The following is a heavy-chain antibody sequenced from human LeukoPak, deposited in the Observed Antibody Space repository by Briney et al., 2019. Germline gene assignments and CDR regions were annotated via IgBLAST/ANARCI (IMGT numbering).Heavy chain of an antibody. CDR1: GFTFSSYG. CDR2: IRYDGSNK. V-gene: IGHV3-30*02. CDR3: AKDLFTMVRGAT. J-gene: IGHJ4*02. Sequence: PGGSLRLSCAASGFTFSSYGMHWVRQAPGKGLEWVAFIRYDGSNKYYADSVKGQFTISRDNSKNTLYLQMNSLRAEDTAVYYCAKDLFTMVRGATWGQGTLVTVSS. D-gene: IGHD3-10*01.